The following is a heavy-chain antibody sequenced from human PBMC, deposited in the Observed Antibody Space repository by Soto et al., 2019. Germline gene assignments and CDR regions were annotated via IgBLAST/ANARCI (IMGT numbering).Heavy chain of an antibody. CDR1: GGSISSSSYY. V-gene: IGHV4-39*01. CDR2: IYYSGST. D-gene: IGHD4-17*01. Sequence: NPSETLSLTCTVSGGSISSSSYYWGWIRQPPGKGLEWIGSIYYSGSTYYNPSLKSRVTISVDTSKNQFSLKLSSVTAADTAVYYRARPGVAEEYGDYGWYFDLWGRGTLVTVSS. CDR3: ARPGVAEEYGDYGWYFDL. J-gene: IGHJ2*01.